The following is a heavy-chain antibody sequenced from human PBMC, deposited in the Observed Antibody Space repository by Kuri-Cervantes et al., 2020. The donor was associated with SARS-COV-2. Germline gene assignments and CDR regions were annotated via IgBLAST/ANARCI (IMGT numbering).Heavy chain of an antibody. CDR3: ARGLLSYYDSSGYYLN. V-gene: IGHV4-4*07. Sequence: GSLRLSCTVSGGSISSYYWSWIRQPAGKGLEWIGRIYTSGSTNYNPSLKSRVTMSVDTSKNRFSLKLSSVTAADTAVYYCARGLLSYYDSSGYYLNWGQGTLVTDSS. D-gene: IGHD3-22*01. CDR1: GGSISSYY. J-gene: IGHJ1*01. CDR2: IYTSGST.